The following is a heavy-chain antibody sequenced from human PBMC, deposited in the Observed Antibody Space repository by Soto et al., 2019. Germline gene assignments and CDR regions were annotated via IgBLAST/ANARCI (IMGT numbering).Heavy chain of an antibody. V-gene: IGHV1-2*04. CDR1: GYTFTGYY. Sequence: ASVKVSCKASGYTFTGYYMHWVRQAPGQGLEWMGWINPNSGGTNYAQKFQGWVTMTRDTSISTAYMELSRLRSDDTAVYYCARDGGILGYCSGGSCYEAASYGMDFWGQGTTVTVSS. J-gene: IGHJ6*02. CDR2: INPNSGGT. D-gene: IGHD2-15*01. CDR3: ARDGGILGYCSGGSCYEAASYGMDF.